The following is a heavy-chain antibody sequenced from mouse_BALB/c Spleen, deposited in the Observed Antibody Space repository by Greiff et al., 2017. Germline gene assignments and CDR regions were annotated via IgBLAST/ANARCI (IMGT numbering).Heavy chain of an antibody. CDR3: ARENDGYSWFAY. CDR2: ISDGGSYT. Sequence: EVQLVESGGGLVKPGGSLKLSCAASGFTFSDYYMYWVRQTPEKRLEWVATISDGGSYTYYPDSVKGRFTISRDNAKNNLYLQMSSLKSEDTAMYYCARENDGYSWFAYWGQGTLVTVSA. CDR1: GFTFSDYY. V-gene: IGHV5-4*02. J-gene: IGHJ3*01. D-gene: IGHD2-3*01.